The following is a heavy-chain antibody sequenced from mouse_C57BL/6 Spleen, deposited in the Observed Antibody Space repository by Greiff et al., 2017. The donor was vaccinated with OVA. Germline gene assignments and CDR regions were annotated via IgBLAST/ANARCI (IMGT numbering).Heavy chain of an antibody. CDR1: GYTFTSYW. Sequence: QVHVKQPGAELVKPGASVKLSCKASGYTFTSYWMHWVKQRPGQGLEWIGMIHPNSGSTNYNEKFKSKATLTVDKSSSTAYMQLSSLTSEDSAVYYCARDSKFPYAMDYWGQGTSVTVSS. CDR3: ARDSKFPYAMDY. D-gene: IGHD2-5*01. CDR2: IHPNSGST. J-gene: IGHJ4*01. V-gene: IGHV1-64*01.